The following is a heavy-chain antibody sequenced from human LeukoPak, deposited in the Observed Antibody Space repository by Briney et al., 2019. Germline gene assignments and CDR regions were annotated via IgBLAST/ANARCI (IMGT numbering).Heavy chain of an antibody. J-gene: IGHJ4*01. D-gene: IGHD5-18*01. CDR1: GFTFDDYA. CDR2: LNWHGGAT. Sequence: RPGGSLRLSCATSGFTFDDYAMAWVRQAPGKGLEWVSGLNWHGGATCYADSVRGRSTISRDTSKKSLYLHMSSLRVDDTALYYCARTVVAPTAMVTYWGHGTLATVSS. CDR3: ARTVVAPTAMVTY. V-gene: IGHV3-20*04.